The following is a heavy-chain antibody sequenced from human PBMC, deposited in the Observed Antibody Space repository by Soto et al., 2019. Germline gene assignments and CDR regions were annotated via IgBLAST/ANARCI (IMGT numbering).Heavy chain of an antibody. D-gene: IGHD3-16*01. J-gene: IGHJ4*02. Sequence: RGSLRLSCAASGLTFSNAWMSWVRQAPGKGLEWVGRIKSKTDGGTTDYAAPVKGRFTISRDDSKNTLYLQMNSLKTEDTAVYYCTTTGGTGYYFDYWGQGTLVTVSS. CDR2: IKSKTDGGTT. CDR1: GLTFSNAW. CDR3: TTTGGTGYYFDY. V-gene: IGHV3-15*01.